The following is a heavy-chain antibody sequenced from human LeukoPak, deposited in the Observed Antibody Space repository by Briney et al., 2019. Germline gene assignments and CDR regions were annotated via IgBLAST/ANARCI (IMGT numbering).Heavy chain of an antibody. CDR2: IKKDGSGK. D-gene: IGHD2-2*01. CDR1: GFTFSSHW. Sequence: GGSLRLSCAASGFTFSSHWMSWVRQAPGKGLEWVANIKKDGSGKYYVDSVKGRFTISRDNAKTSLYLQMNSLRAEDTAVYYCARNRYADYLGQGTLVTVSS. V-gene: IGHV3-7*01. J-gene: IGHJ4*02. CDR3: ARNRYADY.